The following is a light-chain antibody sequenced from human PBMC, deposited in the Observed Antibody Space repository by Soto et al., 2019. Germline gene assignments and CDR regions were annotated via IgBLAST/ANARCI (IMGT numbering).Light chain of an antibody. V-gene: IGLV2-8*01. CDR3: TSYAGGTNV. CDR1: SSDVGGYNY. CDR2: EVN. J-gene: IGLJ1*01. Sequence: QSALTQPPSASGSPGQSVTISCTGTSSDVGGYNYVSWYQQHPGKVPKLMVYEVNKRPSGVPDRFSGSKSGNTASLTVSGLQAEDEAYYYCTSYAGGTNVFGTGTKLTVL.